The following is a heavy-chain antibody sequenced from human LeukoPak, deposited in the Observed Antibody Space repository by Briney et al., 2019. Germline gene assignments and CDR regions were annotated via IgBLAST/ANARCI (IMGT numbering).Heavy chain of an antibody. Sequence: ASVKVSCKASGFSFTSSAVQWVRQARGQRPEWIGWIVVGSGNTNYAQKFQERVTITRDKSTSTAYMELSRLRSEDTAVYYCARSGPVLYDILTHRFDYWGQGTLVTVSS. V-gene: IGHV1-58*01. CDR1: GFSFTSSA. CDR3: ARSGPVLYDILTHRFDY. CDR2: IVVGSGNT. J-gene: IGHJ4*02. D-gene: IGHD3-9*01.